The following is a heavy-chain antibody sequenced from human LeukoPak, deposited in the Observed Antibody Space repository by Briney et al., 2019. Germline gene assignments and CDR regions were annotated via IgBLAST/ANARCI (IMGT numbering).Heavy chain of an antibody. CDR3: ARDRQQLVRGDYFDY. CDR2: IYYSGST. V-gene: IGHV4-39*07. CDR1: GDSISSSGDY. J-gene: IGHJ4*02. D-gene: IGHD6-13*01. Sequence: PSETLSLTCSVSGDSISSSGDYWGWIRQPPGKGLEWIGNIYYSGSTYYNPSLKSRVTIAVDTSKNQFSLNLSSVTAADTAVYYCARDRQQLVRGDYFDYWGQGILVTVSS.